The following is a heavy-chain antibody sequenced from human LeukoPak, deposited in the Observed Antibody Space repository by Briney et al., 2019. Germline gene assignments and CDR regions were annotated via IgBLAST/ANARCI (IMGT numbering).Heavy chain of an antibody. CDR2: ILPILDIT. Sequence: SVKVSCKASGGTFKNFAISWERQAPGQGLEWMGKILPILDITNSAPKFQGRVTITADKSTGTAYMELSSLRSEDTAVYYCAAYYVSGSYFDYWGQGTLVTVSS. D-gene: IGHD3-10*01. CDR1: GGTFKNFA. J-gene: IGHJ4*02. CDR3: AAYYVSGSYFDY. V-gene: IGHV1-69*04.